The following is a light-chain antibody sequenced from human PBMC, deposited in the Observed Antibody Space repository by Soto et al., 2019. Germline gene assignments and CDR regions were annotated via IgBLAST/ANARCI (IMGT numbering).Light chain of an antibody. J-gene: IGLJ2*01. CDR3: SSYGGYNNVI. Sequence: QSALTQPPSASGSPGQSVTISCTGTSSDVGGYNYVSWYQQHPDKAPKLIIYEVSKRPSGVPDRFSGSKSGNTPSLTVSGLQAEDEADYYCSSYGGYNNVIFGGGTKLTVL. CDR1: SSDVGGYNY. V-gene: IGLV2-8*01. CDR2: EVS.